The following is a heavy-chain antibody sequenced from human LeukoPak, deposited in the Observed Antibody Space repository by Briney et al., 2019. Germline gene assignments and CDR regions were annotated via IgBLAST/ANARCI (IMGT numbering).Heavy chain of an antibody. V-gene: IGHV4-59*01. CDR2: IYSSGDT. Sequence: SGTLSLTCTVPGGSISSFYWSWIRQPPGKGLEWIGYIYSSGDTNYNPSLKSRVTISVDTSKNQFSLKLSSVTAADTAVYYCARRYNWNYGFDPWGQGTLVTVSS. J-gene: IGHJ5*02. CDR3: ARRYNWNYGFDP. D-gene: IGHD1-7*01. CDR1: GGSISSFY.